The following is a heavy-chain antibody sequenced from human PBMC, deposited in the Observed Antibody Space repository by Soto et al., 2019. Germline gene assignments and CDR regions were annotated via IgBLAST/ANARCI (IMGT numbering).Heavy chain of an antibody. Sequence: GASVKVSCKASGGTFSSYAISWVRQAPGQGLEWMGGIIPIFGTANYAQKFQGRVTITADESTSTAYMELSSLRSEDTAVYYCARLNYYDSSGYDRSPYNWFDPWGQGTLVTVSS. CDR3: ARLNYYDSSGYDRSPYNWFDP. V-gene: IGHV1-69*13. CDR1: GGTFSSYA. CDR2: IIPIFGTA. D-gene: IGHD3-22*01. J-gene: IGHJ5*02.